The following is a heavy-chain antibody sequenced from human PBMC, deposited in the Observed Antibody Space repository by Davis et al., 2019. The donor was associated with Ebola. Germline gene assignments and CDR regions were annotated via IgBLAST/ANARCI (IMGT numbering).Heavy chain of an antibody. CDR2: ISYDGSNK. D-gene: IGHD1-26*01. V-gene: IGHV3-30*03. CDR1: GFPFSSYG. CDR3: ATAGYSWSSYPEYFQL. Sequence: GESLKITGAASGFPFSSYGMHRGRKARGKGLEWVAVISYDGSNKYYADSVKGRFTISSDNSKNTLYLQMNSLRAEDTAVYYCATAGYSWSSYPEYFQLCRPCTLVTVSS. J-gene: IGHJ1*01.